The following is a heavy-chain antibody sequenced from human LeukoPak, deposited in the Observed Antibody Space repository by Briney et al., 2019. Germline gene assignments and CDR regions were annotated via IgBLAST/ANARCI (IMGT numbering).Heavy chain of an antibody. CDR3: AKRSMVRGVQFDAFDL. CDR1: GFTFDEYG. Sequence: PGGSLRLSCAASGFTFDEYGMTWVRQAPGKGLEWVSGICRNGGSAGYADSVKGRLTISRDNSKNTLYLQMNSRRAEDTAVYYCAKRSMVRGVQFDAFDLWGQGTIVTVSS. J-gene: IGHJ3*01. D-gene: IGHD3-10*01. CDR2: ICRNGGSA. V-gene: IGHV3-20*04.